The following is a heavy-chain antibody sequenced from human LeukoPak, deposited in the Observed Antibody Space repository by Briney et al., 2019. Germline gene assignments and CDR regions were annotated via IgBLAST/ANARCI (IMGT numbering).Heavy chain of an antibody. V-gene: IGHV3-11*04. CDR3: ASEGYYDSSKGRAFDI. J-gene: IGHJ3*02. D-gene: IGHD3-22*01. CDR1: GFTFSDYY. CDR2: ISSSGSTI. Sequence: GGSLRLSCAASGFTFSDYYMSWIRQAPGKGLEWVSYISSSGSTIYYADSVKGRFTISRDNAKNSLYLQMNSLRAEDTAVYYCASEGYYDSSKGRAFDIWGQGTMVTVSS.